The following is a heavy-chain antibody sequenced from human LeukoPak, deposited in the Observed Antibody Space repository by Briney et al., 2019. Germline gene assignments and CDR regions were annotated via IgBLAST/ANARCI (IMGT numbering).Heavy chain of an antibody. Sequence: SETLSLTCTVSGGPMNNYYWSWIRQSPGKGLEWVCYIYHTGSATYKPSLKSRVNISLDTSKNQFSLRLNSVTAADTAVYYCARGRGDSKGTPFDFWGQGTLVTVSS. CDR2: IYHTGSA. V-gene: IGHV4-59*01. CDR3: ARGRGDSKGTPFDF. CDR1: GGPMNNYY. J-gene: IGHJ4*02. D-gene: IGHD3-22*01.